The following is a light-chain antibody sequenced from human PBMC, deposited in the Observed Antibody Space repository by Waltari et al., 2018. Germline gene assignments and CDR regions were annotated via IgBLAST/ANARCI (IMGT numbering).Light chain of an antibody. CDR2: ATS. V-gene: IGKV1-39*01. CDR1: QTINTY. CDR3: QQSYRTPLT. J-gene: IGKJ4*01. Sequence: DIQMTQSPPSLSASVGDRVSITCRASQTINTYLSWYRQRPGKAPSLLIFATSTLQSGVPSRFTGSGSATTFTLTINNLQPEDFATYYCQQSYRTPLTFGGGTKIEIK.